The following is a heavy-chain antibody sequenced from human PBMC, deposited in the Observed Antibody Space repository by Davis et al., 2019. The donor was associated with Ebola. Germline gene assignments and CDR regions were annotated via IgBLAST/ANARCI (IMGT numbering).Heavy chain of an antibody. D-gene: IGHD5-18*01. V-gene: IGHV4-30-2*01. CDR3: AREYSQDDAFDI. CDR2: IYHSGST. Sequence: SETLSLTCAVSGGSISSGGYSWSWIRQPPGKGLEWIGYIYHSGSTYYNPSLKSRVTISVDRSKNQFSLKLSSATAADTAVYYCAREYSQDDAFDIWGQGTMVTVSS. CDR1: GGSISSGGYS. J-gene: IGHJ3*02.